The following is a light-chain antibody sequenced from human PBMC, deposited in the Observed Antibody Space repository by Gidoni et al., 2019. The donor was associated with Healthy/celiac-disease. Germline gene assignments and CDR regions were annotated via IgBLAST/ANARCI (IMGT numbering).Light chain of an antibody. Sequence: DIQMTQSPSSLSASVGDRVTITCRASQSISSYLNWYQKKPGQAPKLLIYAASSLQSGVPSRFSGSGSGTDFTLTIRSLQPEDFATYYCQHSYSTPLTFGGGTKVEIK. J-gene: IGKJ4*01. CDR2: AAS. V-gene: IGKV1-39*01. CDR3: QHSYSTPLT. CDR1: QSISSY.